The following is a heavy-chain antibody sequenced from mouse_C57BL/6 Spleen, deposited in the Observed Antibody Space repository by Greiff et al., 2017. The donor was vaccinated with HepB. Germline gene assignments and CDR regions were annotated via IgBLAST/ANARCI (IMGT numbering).Heavy chain of an antibody. D-gene: IGHD1-1*01. Sequence: EVKLQESGPGLVKPSQSLSLTCSVTGYSITSGYYWNWIRQFPGNKLEWMGYISYDGSNNYNPSLKNRISITRDTSKNQFFLKLNSVTTEDTATYYGARDTTVVAGYFDYWGQGTTLTVSS. CDR1: GYSITSGYY. CDR2: ISYDGSN. V-gene: IGHV3-6*01. J-gene: IGHJ2*01. CDR3: ARDTTVVAGYFDY.